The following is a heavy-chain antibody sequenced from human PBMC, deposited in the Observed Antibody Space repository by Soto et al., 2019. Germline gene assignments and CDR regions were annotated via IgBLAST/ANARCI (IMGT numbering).Heavy chain of an antibody. CDR2: MNPNSGNT. CDR1: GYTFTSYD. J-gene: IGHJ3*02. D-gene: IGHD3-10*01. CDR3: AREGDYGSGRDDAFDI. Sequence: GASVKVSCKASGYTFTSYDINWVRQATGQGLEWMGWMNPNSGNTGYAQKFQGRVTMTRNTSISTAYMELSSLRSEDTAVYYCAREGDYGSGRDDAFDIWGQGTMVTVSS. V-gene: IGHV1-8*01.